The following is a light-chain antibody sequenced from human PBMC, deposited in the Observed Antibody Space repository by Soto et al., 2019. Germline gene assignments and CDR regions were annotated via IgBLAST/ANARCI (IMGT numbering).Light chain of an antibody. J-gene: IGKJ1*01. V-gene: IGKV3-15*01. CDR2: EAS. Sequence: EVVMTQSPATLSVSPGERATLSGRASQSITSNLAWYQQRPGQTPRLLIYEASTRATGIPARFSGSGSGTDFTLTISRLEPEDFAVYYCQQYGSSGTFGQGTKVDI. CDR1: QSITSN. CDR3: QQYGSSGT.